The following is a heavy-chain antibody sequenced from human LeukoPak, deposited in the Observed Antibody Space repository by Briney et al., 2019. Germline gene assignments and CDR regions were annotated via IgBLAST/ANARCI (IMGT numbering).Heavy chain of an antibody. D-gene: IGHD3-10*01. CDR2: IVVGSGNT. Sequence: SVKVSCKASGFTFTSSAMQWVRQARGQRLEWIGWIVVGSGNTNYAQKFQERVTITRDMSTSTAYMELSSLRSEDTAVYYCAVVSVGSGPRQHAFDIWGQGAMVTVSS. CDR1: GFTFTSSA. J-gene: IGHJ3*02. V-gene: IGHV1-58*02. CDR3: AVVSVGSGPRQHAFDI.